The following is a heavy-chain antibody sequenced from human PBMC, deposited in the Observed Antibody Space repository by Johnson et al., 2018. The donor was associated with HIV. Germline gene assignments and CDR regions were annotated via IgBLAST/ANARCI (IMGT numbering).Heavy chain of an antibody. D-gene: IGHD6-19*01. CDR2: IYSGGST. CDR3: AKDRSTGWYPAFDI. CDR1: GFTVSSNY. Sequence: EQLVESGGGLIQPEGSLRLSCAASGFTVSSNYMSWVRQAPGKGLEWVSVIYSGGSTYYADSVKGRFTISRDNSKNTLYLQMNSLRAEDTALYYCAKDRSTGWYPAFDIWGQGTMVTVSS. V-gene: IGHV3-53*01. J-gene: IGHJ3*02.